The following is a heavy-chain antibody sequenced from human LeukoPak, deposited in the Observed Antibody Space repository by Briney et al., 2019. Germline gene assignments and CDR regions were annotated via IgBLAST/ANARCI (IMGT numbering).Heavy chain of an antibody. CDR3: AREVRAAAGSPLDY. V-gene: IGHV3-7*01. Sequence: GGSLRLSCAASGFTFSSYWMHWVRQAPGKGLEWVANIKQDGSEKYYVDSVKGRFTISRDNAKNSLYLQMNSLRAEDTAVYYCAREVRAAAGSPLDYWGQGTLVTVSS. CDR1: GFTFSSYW. CDR2: IKQDGSEK. J-gene: IGHJ4*02. D-gene: IGHD6-13*01.